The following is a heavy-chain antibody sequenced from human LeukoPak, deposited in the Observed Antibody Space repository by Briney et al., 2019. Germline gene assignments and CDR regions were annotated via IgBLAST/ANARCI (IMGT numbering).Heavy chain of an antibody. CDR3: ARLSYDGEGY. Sequence: ASVKVPCKTSGYTFTTYGISWVRQAPGQGLEYMGWISAFTGNTNYAQKFQGGVAMTMDTSTSTVEMELRSLKYDDTAVYFCARLSYDGEGYWGQGSLVTVSS. V-gene: IGHV1-18*01. J-gene: IGHJ4*02. D-gene: IGHD3-10*01. CDR2: ISAFTGNT. CDR1: GYTFTTYG.